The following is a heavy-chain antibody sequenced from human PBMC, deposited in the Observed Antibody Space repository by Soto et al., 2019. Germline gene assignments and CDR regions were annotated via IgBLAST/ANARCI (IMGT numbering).Heavy chain of an antibody. CDR3: ARKGGGSGYCFDY. CDR2: INAGNGNT. CDR1: GYTFTSYA. D-gene: IGHD3-22*01. J-gene: IGHJ4*02. V-gene: IGHV1-3*01. Sequence: ASVKVSCKASGYTFTSYAMHWVRQAPGQRLEWMGWINAGNGNTKYSQKFQGRVTITRDTSASTAYMELSSLRSEDTAVYYCARKGGGSGYCFDYWGQGTLVTVSS.